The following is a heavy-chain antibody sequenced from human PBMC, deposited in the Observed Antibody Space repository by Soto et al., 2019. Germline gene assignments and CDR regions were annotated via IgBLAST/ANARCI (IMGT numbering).Heavy chain of an antibody. J-gene: IGHJ6*02. V-gene: IGHV4-61*01. CDR2: IYYSGCT. Sequence: SSETLSLTCTVSGGSVSSGSYYWSWIRQPPGKGLEWIGYIYYSGCTNYNPSLKSRVTISVDTSKNQFSLKLSSVTAADTAVYYCARDLAGGTIFGVVITGGPSDGMDVWGQGTTVTVSS. D-gene: IGHD3-3*01. CDR1: GGSVSSGSYY. CDR3: ARDLAGGTIFGVVITGGPSDGMDV.